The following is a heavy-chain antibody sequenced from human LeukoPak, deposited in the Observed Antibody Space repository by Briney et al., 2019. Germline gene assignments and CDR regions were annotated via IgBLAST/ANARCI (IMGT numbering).Heavy chain of an antibody. D-gene: IGHD4-17*01. Sequence: KPSETLSLTCAVYGGSFSGYYRSWIRQPPDKGLECTGEINHSGSTNYNPSLKSRVTISIDTSKNQFSLKLSSVTAADTAVYYCARGAYGDYANRQYNWFDPWGQGTLVIVSS. V-gene: IGHV4-34*01. CDR2: INHSGST. CDR1: GGSFSGYY. J-gene: IGHJ5*02. CDR3: ARGAYGDYANRQYNWFDP.